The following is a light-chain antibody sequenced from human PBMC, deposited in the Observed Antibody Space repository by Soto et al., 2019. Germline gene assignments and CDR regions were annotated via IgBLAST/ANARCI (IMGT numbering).Light chain of an antibody. CDR2: GAS. V-gene: IGKV3D-15*01. CDR1: QSVSSN. CDR3: QQYNNWPRT. J-gene: IGKJ1*01. Sequence: EIVMTPSPATLSVSPGERATLSCRASQSVSSNFAWYQQKPGQAPRLLIYGASTRATGIPARFSGSGSGTEFTLTISSLQSEDFAVYYCQQYNNWPRTFGQGTKVDIK.